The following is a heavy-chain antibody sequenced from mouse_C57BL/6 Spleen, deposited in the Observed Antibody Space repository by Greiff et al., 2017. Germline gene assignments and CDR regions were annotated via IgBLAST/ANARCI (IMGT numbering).Heavy chain of an antibody. CDR3: ERQSLYYYGSSYVGYFDV. D-gene: IGHD1-1*01. V-gene: IGHV1-82*01. CDR1: GYAFSSSW. J-gene: IGHJ1*03. Sequence: QVQLKQSGPELVKPGASVKISCKASGYAFSSSWMNWVKQRPGKGLEWIGRIYPGDGDTNYNGKFKGKATLTADKSSSTAYMQLSSLTSEDSAVYFCERQSLYYYGSSYVGYFDVWGTGTTVTVSS. CDR2: IYPGDGDT.